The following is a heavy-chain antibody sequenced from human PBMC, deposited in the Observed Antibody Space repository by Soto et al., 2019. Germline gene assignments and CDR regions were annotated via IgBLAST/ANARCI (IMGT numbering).Heavy chain of an antibody. CDR2: IYHSGST. V-gene: IGHV4-38-2*01. D-gene: IGHD6-6*01. J-gene: IGHJ4*02. CDR1: GYSISSGYY. CDR3: ARCLDEHSSSLLDY. Sequence: SSETLSLTCAVSGYSISSGYYWGWIRQPPGKGLEWIGSIYHSGSTYYNPSLKSRVTISVDTSKNQFSLKLSSVTAADTAVYYCARCLDEHSSSLLDYWGQGTLVTVSS.